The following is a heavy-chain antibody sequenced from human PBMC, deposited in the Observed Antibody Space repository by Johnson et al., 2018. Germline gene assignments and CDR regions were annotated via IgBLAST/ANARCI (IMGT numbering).Heavy chain of an antibody. Sequence: EVQLLETGGGLVQPGGSLRLSCAASGFTFSSYWMSWVRQAPGKGLEWVANIKQDGSEKDYVDAVKGRFTISRDNAKNSLYLQMNSLRAEDTAVYYCAKDRRGITMIVVVRVGYMDVWGKGTTVTVSS. D-gene: IGHD3-22*01. J-gene: IGHJ6*03. CDR3: AKDRRGITMIVVVRVGYMDV. V-gene: IGHV3-7*03. CDR2: IKQDGSEK. CDR1: GFTFSSYW.